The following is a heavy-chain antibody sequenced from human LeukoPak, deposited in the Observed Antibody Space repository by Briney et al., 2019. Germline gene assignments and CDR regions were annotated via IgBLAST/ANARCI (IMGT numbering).Heavy chain of an antibody. D-gene: IGHD6-6*01. V-gene: IGHV3-11*04. J-gene: IGHJ4*02. CDR3: ARSGQQLVEFDY. CDR1: GFTFSDYY. Sequence: PGGSLRLSCAASGFTFSDYYMSWIRQAPGKGLEWVSYISSSGSTIYYADSVKGRFTISRDNAKNSLYLQMNSLRAEDAAAYYCARSGQQLVEFDYWGQGTLVTVSS. CDR2: ISSSGSTI.